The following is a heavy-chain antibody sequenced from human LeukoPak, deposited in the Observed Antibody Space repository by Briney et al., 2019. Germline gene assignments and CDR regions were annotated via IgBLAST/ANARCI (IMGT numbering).Heavy chain of an antibody. D-gene: IGHD1/OR15-1a*01. Sequence: GGSLRLSCAASGFTFSSYGMHWVRQAPGKGLVWVSRIHSDGSDTSYADSVKGRFTISRDNAKNTLYLQMNTLRAEDTAVYYCARAYGRNIHFDYWGQGTLVTVSS. J-gene: IGHJ4*02. CDR1: GFTFSSYG. CDR3: ARAYGRNIHFDY. CDR2: IHSDGSDT. V-gene: IGHV3-74*01.